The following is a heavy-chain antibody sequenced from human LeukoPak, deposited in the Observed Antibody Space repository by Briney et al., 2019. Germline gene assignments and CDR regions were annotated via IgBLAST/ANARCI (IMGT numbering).Heavy chain of an antibody. D-gene: IGHD6-13*01. J-gene: IGHJ4*02. Sequence: GRSLRLSCAASGFTFDDYAMQWVRQASGKGLEWVSGISWNGGSIAYADSVKGRFTISRDNAKNSLYLQMNTLRAEDTALYYCAKAAGEHGSSWGYFDYWGQGTLVTVSS. V-gene: IGHV3-9*01. CDR2: ISWNGGSI. CDR3: AKAAGEHGSSWGYFDY. CDR1: GFTFDDYA.